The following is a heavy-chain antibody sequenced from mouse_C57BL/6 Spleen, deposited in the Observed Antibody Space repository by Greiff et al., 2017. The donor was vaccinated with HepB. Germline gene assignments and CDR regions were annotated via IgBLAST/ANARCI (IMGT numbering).Heavy chain of an antibody. CDR3: ARSPLDGYYDAMDY. J-gene: IGHJ4*01. D-gene: IGHD2-3*01. V-gene: IGHV1-61*01. Sequence: QVQLKQPGAELVRPGSSVKLSCKASGYTFTSYWMDWVKQRPGQGLEWIGNIYPSDSETHYNQKFKDKATLTVDKSSSTAYMQLSSLTSEDSAVYYCARSPLDGYYDAMDYWGQGTSVTVSS. CDR2: IYPSDSET. CDR1: GYTFTSYW.